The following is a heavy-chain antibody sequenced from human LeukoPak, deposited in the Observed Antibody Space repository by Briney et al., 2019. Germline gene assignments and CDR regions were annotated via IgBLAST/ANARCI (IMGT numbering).Heavy chain of an antibody. CDR3: ARVGGLRFLEWLPYYFDY. CDR2: INPNSGGT. Sequence: ASVKVSCKASGYTFTGYYMHWVRQAPGQGLEWMGWINPNSGGTNCAQKFQGRVTMTRDTSISTAYMELSRLRSDDTAVYYCARVGGLRFLEWLPYYFDYWGRGTLVTVSS. V-gene: IGHV1-2*02. CDR1: GYTFTGYY. D-gene: IGHD3-3*01. J-gene: IGHJ4*02.